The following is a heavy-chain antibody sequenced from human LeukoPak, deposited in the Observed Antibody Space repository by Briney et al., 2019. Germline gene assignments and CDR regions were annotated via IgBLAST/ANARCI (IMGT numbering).Heavy chain of an antibody. CDR1: GFTFSAAW. J-gene: IGHJ4*02. CDR2: IKSKSNGGTP. D-gene: IGHD4/OR15-4a*01. V-gene: IGHV3-15*01. CDR3: VADLPGTNSPYFDY. Sequence: GGSLRLFCAASGFTFSAAWMIWVRQAPGKGLEWVGRIKSKSNGGTPDFAAPVRDRFTISRDDSKNTLNLQMDSLRTEDTAVYYCVADLPGTNSPYFDYWGQGTLVTVSS.